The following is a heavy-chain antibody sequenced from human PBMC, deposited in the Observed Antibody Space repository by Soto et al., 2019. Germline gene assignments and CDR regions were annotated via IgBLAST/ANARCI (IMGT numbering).Heavy chain of an antibody. J-gene: IGHJ4*02. CDR3: ARGGYSSSSFIDY. V-gene: IGHV1-69*06. CDR2: IIPIFGTA. D-gene: IGHD6-6*01. Sequence: SVKVSCKASGGTFSSYAISWVRQAPGQGREWMGGIIPIFGTANYAQKFQGRVTITADKSTSTAYMELSSLRSEDTAVYYCARGGYSSSSFIDYWGQGXLVTVYS. CDR1: GGTFSSYA.